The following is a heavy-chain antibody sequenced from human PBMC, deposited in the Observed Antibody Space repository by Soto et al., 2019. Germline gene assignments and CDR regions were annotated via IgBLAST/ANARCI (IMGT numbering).Heavy chain of an antibody. CDR2: LYYSGRT. V-gene: IGHV4-59*01. J-gene: IGHJ6*02. CDR1: GGSINSYY. CDR3: ARISGSHEVDQYYGLDV. Sequence: QVQLQESGPGLVKPSETLSLTCTVSGGSINSYYWSWIRQPPGKGLEWIGNLYYSGRTNYNHSLKSRVTISVDTSKKQFSLKLSSVTTADTAVYYCARISGSHEVDQYYGLDVWGQGTTVTVSS. D-gene: IGHD1-26*01.